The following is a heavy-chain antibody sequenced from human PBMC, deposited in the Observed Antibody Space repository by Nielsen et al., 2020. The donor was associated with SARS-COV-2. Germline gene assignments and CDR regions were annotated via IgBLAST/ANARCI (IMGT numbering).Heavy chain of an antibody. V-gene: IGHV3-9*01. CDR2: ISWNSGSI. Sequence: GGSLRLSCAASGFTFDDYAMHWVRQAPGKGLEWVSGISWNSGSIGYADSVKGRFTISRDNAKNSLCLQMNSLRAEDTAVYYCARYGSGSPHFDYWGQGTLVTVSS. J-gene: IGHJ4*02. CDR1: GFTFDDYA. D-gene: IGHD3-10*01. CDR3: ARYGSGSPHFDY.